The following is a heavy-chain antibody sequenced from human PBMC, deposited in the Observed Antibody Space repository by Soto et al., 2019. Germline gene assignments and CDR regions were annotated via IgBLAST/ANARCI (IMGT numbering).Heavy chain of an antibody. D-gene: IGHD4-17*01. Sequence: GXSVEVCCEACGDGYASYYRWSLQQAPRQGLEWMGIIYPGDADTRYSPSFQGQVTISADKSISTAYLQWSSLKASHTAMYYCASRKSYGDYVRAAFDIWGQRTMVTV. CDR3: ASRKSYGDYVRAAFDI. J-gene: IGHJ3*02. V-gene: IGHV5-51*07. CDR2: IYPGDADT. CDR1: GDGYASYY.